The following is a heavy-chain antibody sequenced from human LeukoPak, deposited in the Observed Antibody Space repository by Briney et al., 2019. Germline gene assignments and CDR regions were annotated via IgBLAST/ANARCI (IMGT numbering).Heavy chain of an antibody. CDR2: INHSGST. V-gene: IGHV4-34*01. D-gene: IGHD7-27*01. Sequence: GSLRLSCTASGFTFGDYAMSWIRQPPGKGLEWIGEINHSGSTNYNPSLKSRVTISVDTSKNQFSLKLSSVTAADTAVYYCARVNWGLYYFDYWGQGTLVTVSS. J-gene: IGHJ4*02. CDR1: GFTFGDYA. CDR3: ARVNWGLYYFDY.